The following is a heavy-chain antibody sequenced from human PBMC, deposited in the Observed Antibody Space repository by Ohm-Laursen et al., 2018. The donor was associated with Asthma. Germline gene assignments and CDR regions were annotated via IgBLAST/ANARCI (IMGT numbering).Heavy chain of an antibody. CDR3: ARERSRSGHYPRPHDY. Sequence: SLRLSCTASGFTFSSYCMSWVRQAPGKGLEWVAVISYDGSNKYYGDSVKGRFTISRDNSKNTVYLQMNSLRAEDTAVYYCARERSRSGHYPRPHDYWGQGTLITVSS. CDR2: ISYDGSNK. J-gene: IGHJ4*02. CDR1: GFTFSSYC. V-gene: IGHV3-30*03. D-gene: IGHD3-22*01.